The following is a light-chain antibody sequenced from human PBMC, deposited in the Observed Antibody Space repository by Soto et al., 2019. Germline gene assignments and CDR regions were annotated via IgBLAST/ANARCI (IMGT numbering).Light chain of an antibody. Sequence: EIVMTQSPATLSVSPGERATLSCRASQSVNSMLAWYQQKPGQAPRLLIYGASTRATGIPARFSGSGSGTEFTLTISSLQSEDFAVYYCQKYNEWPLTFGGGTK. J-gene: IGKJ4*01. V-gene: IGKV3-15*01. CDR3: QKYNEWPLT. CDR1: QSVNSM. CDR2: GAS.